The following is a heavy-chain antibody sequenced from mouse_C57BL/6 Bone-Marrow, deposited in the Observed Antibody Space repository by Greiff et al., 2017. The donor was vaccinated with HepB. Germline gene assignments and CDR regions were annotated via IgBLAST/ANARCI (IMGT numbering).Heavy chain of an antibody. Sequence: EVKLVESGGDLVKPGGSLKLSCAASGFTFSSYGMSWVRQTPDKRLEWVATISSGGSYTYYPDSVKGRFTISRDNAKNTLYLQMSSLKSEDTAMYYCAAQALDYWGQGTTLTVSS. CDR1: GFTFSSYG. CDR3: AAQALDY. CDR2: ISSGGSYT. V-gene: IGHV5-6*02. J-gene: IGHJ2*01. D-gene: IGHD3-2*02.